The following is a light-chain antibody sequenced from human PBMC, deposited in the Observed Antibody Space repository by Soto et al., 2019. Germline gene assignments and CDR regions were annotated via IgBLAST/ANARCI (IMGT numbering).Light chain of an antibody. V-gene: IGKV4-1*01. CDR1: QSVLYSSNNKNY. Sequence: DIVMTQSPDSLAVSLGERATINCKSSQSVLYSSNNKNYLAWYQQKPGQPPKLLIYWASTRESGVPDRFSGSGYGTDFTLPLSSLQAEDVAVYYCQQYYLPWTFGQATKVAIK. CDR2: WAS. J-gene: IGKJ1*01. CDR3: QQYYLPWT.